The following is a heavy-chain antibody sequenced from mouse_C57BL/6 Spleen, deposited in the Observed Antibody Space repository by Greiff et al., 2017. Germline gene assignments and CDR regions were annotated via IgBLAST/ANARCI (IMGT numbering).Heavy chain of an antibody. Sequence: VQRVESGAELVKPGASVKLSCKASGYTFTEYTIHWVKQRSGQGLEWIGWFYPGSGSIKYNEKFKDKATLTADKSSSTVYMELSRLTSEDSAVYFCARHEDYYGSLDYWGKGTTLTVSS. J-gene: IGHJ2*01. CDR2: FYPGSGSI. CDR3: ARHEDYYGSLDY. CDR1: GYTFTEYT. V-gene: IGHV1-62-2*01. D-gene: IGHD1-1*01.